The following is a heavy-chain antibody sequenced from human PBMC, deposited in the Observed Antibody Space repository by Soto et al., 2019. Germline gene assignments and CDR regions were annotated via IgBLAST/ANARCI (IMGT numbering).Heavy chain of an antibody. Sequence: GSLLPSGDASGCTFSSYWMSWVRQAPGKGLEWVANIKQEGSEKYYMDSVKGRFTISRDNAKNSLYLQMISLRVDDTAVYYCARRYSSTFDIWGQGTMVTVSS. CDR1: GCTFSSYW. D-gene: IGHD5-18*01. CDR3: ARRYSSTFDI. J-gene: IGHJ3*02. CDR2: IKQEGSEK. V-gene: IGHV3-7*03.